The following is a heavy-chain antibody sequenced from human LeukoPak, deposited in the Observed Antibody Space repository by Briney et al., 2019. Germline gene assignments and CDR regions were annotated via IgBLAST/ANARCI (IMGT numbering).Heavy chain of an antibody. V-gene: IGHV3-21*01. CDR3: ARGGYYGSGSYADI. CDR2: ISSSGSYI. Sequence: GGSLRLSCAASGFTFSSYSMNWVRQAPGKGLEWVSSISSSGSYIYYADSVKGRFTISRDNAKNSLYLQMNSLRAEDTAVYYCARGGYYGSGSYADIWGQGTMVTVSS. D-gene: IGHD3-10*01. CDR1: GFTFSSYS. J-gene: IGHJ3*02.